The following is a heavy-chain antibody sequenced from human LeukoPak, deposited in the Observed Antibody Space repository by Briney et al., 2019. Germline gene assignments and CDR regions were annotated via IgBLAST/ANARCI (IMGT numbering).Heavy chain of an antibody. D-gene: IGHD6-19*01. J-gene: IGHJ6*03. CDR2: IRYDGSNK. CDR1: GFTFSSYG. CDR3: ATEYSSGWYAYHRYYYYMDV. V-gene: IGHV3-30*02. Sequence: GGSLRLSCAASGFTFSSYGMHWVRQAPGKGLEWVAFIRYDGSNKYYADSVKGRFTISRDNAKNSLYLQMNSLRAEDTAVYYCATEYSSGWYAYHRYYYYMDVWGKGTTVTVSS.